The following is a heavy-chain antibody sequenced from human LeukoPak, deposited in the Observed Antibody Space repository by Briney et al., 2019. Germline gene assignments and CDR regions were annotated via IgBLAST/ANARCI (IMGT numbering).Heavy chain of an antibody. Sequence: GGSLRLSCAASGFTFSSYAMSWVRQAPGKGLEWVSAISGSGCSTYYADSVKGRFTISRDNSKNTLYLQMNSLRAEDTAVYYCAKLEVSSIAARVGPYYMDVWGKGTTVTVSS. D-gene: IGHD6-6*01. CDR1: GFTFSSYA. CDR3: AKLEVSSIAARVGPYYMDV. V-gene: IGHV3-23*01. J-gene: IGHJ6*03. CDR2: ISGSGCST.